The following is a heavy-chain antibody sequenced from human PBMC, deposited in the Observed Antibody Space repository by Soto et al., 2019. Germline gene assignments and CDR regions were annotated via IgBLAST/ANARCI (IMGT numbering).Heavy chain of an antibody. Sequence: QVQLVQSGAEVKKPGSSVKVTCKASGGTFSSYTISWVRQAPGQGLEWMGRIIPILGIANYAQKFQGRVTITADKSTSTATMEPRSVRSEETAWYYSAREIRYSSSWYYYGMDVWGQGTTVTVSS. CDR1: GGTFSSYT. CDR3: AREIRYSSSWYYYGMDV. V-gene: IGHV1-69*08. D-gene: IGHD6-13*01. CDR2: IIPILGIA. J-gene: IGHJ6*01.